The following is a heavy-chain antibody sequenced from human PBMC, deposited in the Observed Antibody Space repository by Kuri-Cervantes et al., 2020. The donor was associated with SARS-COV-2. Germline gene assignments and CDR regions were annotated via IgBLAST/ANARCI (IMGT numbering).Heavy chain of an antibody. CDR1: GYSISSGYY. CDR3: GKVSWLQLWHRYSDS. J-gene: IGHJ4*02. Sequence: SETLSLTCAVSGYSISSGYYWGWIRQPPGKGLELSGSIYHSGSTTYNPSLKRLVTISLDPSNHQFSLRLASATAADTAVYYCGKVSWLQLWHRYSDSWGKGTLVTVSS. D-gene: IGHD1-1*01. CDR2: IYHSGST. V-gene: IGHV4-38-2*01.